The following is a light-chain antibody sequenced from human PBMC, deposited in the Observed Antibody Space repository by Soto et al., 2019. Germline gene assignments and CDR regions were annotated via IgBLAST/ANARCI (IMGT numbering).Light chain of an antibody. CDR1: SSNIGNNY. CDR3: GTWDSSLSAGV. J-gene: IGLJ1*01. V-gene: IGLV1-51*02. Sequence: QSALTQPPSVSAAPGQKVTISCSGSSSNIGNNYVSWYQQLPGTAPKLLIYENNKRPSGIPDRFSGSKSGTSATLGTTGLQTGDEADYYCGTWDSSLSAGVFGTGTKLTVL. CDR2: ENN.